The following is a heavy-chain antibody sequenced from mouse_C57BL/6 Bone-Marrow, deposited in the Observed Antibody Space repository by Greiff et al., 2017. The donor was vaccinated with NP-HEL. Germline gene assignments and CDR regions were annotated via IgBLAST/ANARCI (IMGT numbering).Heavy chain of an antibody. CDR3: AREGFQYYFDY. CDR1: GYTFTSYW. Sequence: VKLMESGAELVKPGASVKLSCKASGYTFTSYWMHWVKQRPGQGLEWIGMIHPNSGSTNYNEKFKSKATLTVDKSSSTAYMQLSSLTSEDSAVYYCAREGFQYYFDYWGQGTTLTVSS. J-gene: IGHJ2*01. V-gene: IGHV1-64*01. CDR2: IHPNSGST.